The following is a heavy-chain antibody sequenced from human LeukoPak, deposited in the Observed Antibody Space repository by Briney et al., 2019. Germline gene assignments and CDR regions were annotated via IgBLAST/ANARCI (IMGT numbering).Heavy chain of an antibody. CDR2: IYYSGST. CDR3: ARDWGPLHYYGPTSNWFDP. CDR1: GGSISSYY. D-gene: IGHD3-10*01. Sequence: SETLSLTCTVSGGSISSYYWSWIRQPPGKGLEWIGYIYYSGSTNYNPSLKSRVTMSVDTSKNQFSLKLSSVTAADTAVYYCARDWGPLHYYGPTSNWFDPWGQGTLVTVSS. V-gene: IGHV4-59*12. J-gene: IGHJ5*02.